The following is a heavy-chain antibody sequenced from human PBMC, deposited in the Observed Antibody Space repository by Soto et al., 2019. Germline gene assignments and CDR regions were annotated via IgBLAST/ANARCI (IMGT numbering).Heavy chain of an antibody. Sequence: SETLSLTCTVSGGSISSGGYYWSWIRQHPGKGLEWIGYIYYSGSTYYNPSLKSRVTISVDTSKNQFSLKLSSVTAADTAVYYCARDDRIAVAGTGFDYWGQGTLVTVSS. D-gene: IGHD6-19*01. CDR2: IYYSGST. J-gene: IGHJ4*02. CDR1: GGSISSGGYY. V-gene: IGHV4-31*03. CDR3: ARDDRIAVAGTGFDY.